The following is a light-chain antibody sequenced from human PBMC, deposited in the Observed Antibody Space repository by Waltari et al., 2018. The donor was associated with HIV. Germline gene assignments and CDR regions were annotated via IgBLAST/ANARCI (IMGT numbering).Light chain of an antibody. V-gene: IGLV2-14*03. CDR3: SSYTISSTSVV. CDR2: GVT. J-gene: IGLJ2*01. Sequence: QSALTQPASVSGSPGQSITISCTGTSSDVGDYNYFSWSQQHPGKAPKLMIYGVTNRPSGISNRFSGSKSGNTASLTISGLQAEDEADYYCSSYTISSTSVVFGGGTKLTVL. CDR1: SSDVGDYNY.